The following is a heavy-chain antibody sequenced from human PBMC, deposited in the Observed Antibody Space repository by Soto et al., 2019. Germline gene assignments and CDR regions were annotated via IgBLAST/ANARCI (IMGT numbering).Heavy chain of an antibody. V-gene: IGHV4-31*03. D-gene: IGHD2-15*01. CDR2: INYRGRT. J-gene: IGHJ4*02. Sequence: QVQLQESGPGLVRPSQTLSLICTVSGGSINSGDSYWNWIRQHPEKGLEWIGYINYRGRTFYHPSLKSRIIISVDTSKNQFSRKLSSVTSADTAVYYCARDAPGVAPYWGQGTLVTVSS. CDR3: ARDAPGVAPY. CDR1: GGSINSGDSY.